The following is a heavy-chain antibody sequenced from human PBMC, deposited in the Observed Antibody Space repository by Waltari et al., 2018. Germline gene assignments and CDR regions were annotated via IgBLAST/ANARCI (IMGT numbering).Heavy chain of an antibody. CDR1: GYTFTGYY. CDR2: INPNSGGT. J-gene: IGHJ4*02. Sequence: QVQLVQSGAEVKKPGASVKVSCKASGYTFTGYYMHWVRQAPGQGLEWMGWINPNSGGTNYAQKFQGRVTMTRDTSISTAYMELSRLRSDDTAVYYCALGYSYGYGWANPHDYWGQGTLVTVSS. CDR3: ALGYSYGYGWANPHDY. V-gene: IGHV1-2*02. D-gene: IGHD5-18*01.